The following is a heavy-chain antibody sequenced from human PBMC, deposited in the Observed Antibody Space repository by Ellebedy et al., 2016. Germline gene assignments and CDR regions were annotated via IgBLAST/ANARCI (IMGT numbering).Heavy chain of an antibody. D-gene: IGHD3-10*01. Sequence: SETLSLXXTVSGGSISSYYWSWIRQPPGKGLEWIGYIYYSGSTNYNPSLKSRVTISVDTSKNQFSLKLSSVTAADTAVYYCARDLAPPFGGTFGGMDVWGQGTTVTVSS. J-gene: IGHJ6*02. CDR3: ARDLAPPFGGTFGGMDV. V-gene: IGHV4-59*01. CDR2: IYYSGST. CDR1: GGSISSYY.